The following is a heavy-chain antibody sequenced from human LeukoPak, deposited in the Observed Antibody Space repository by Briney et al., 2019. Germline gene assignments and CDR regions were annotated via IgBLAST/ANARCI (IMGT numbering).Heavy chain of an antibody. CDR1: GGTFSSYA. Sequence: ASVKVSCKASGGTFSSYAISWVRQAPGQGLEWMGGIIPIFGTANYAQKFQGRVTITADESTSTAYMELSSLRSEDTAVYYCAGTIAVLGPYYFDYWGQGTLVTVSS. D-gene: IGHD6-19*01. CDR3: AGTIAVLGPYYFDY. J-gene: IGHJ4*02. V-gene: IGHV1-69*13. CDR2: IIPIFGTA.